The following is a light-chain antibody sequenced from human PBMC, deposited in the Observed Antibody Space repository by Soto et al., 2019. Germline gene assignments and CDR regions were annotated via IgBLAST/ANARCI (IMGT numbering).Light chain of an antibody. CDR3: QQSSSTPFT. CDR2: AAS. CDR1: QSISSY. V-gene: IGKV1-39*01. Sequence: DIQMTQSPSSLSASVGDRVTITCRASQSISSYLNWYQQKPGKAPKLLIYAASSLQSGVPSRFSGVGSGTDFTLTISSLQPEDFAPYYCQQSSSTPFTFGPGPKWISN. J-gene: IGKJ3*01.